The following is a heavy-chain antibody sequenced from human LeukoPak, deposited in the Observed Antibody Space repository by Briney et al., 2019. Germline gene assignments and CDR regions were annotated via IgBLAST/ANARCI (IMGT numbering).Heavy chain of an antibody. CDR2: IRYDGSNK. Sequence: PGGSLRLSCAAPGFTFSSYGMHWVRQAPGKGLEWVAFIRYDGSNKYYADSVKGRFTISRDNSKNTLYLQMNSLRAEDTAVYYCAKDSWEVGATSEIDYWGQGTLVTVSS. CDR1: GFTFSSYG. CDR3: AKDSWEVGATSEIDY. V-gene: IGHV3-30*02. D-gene: IGHD1-26*01. J-gene: IGHJ4*02.